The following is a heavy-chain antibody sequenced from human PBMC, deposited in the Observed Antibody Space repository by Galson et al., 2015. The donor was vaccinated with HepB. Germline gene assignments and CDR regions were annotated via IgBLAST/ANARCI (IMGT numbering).Heavy chain of an antibody. CDR3: AKDKGVDGYTFDS. D-gene: IGHD5-24*01. V-gene: IGHV3-48*02. Sequence: SLRLSCAVSGFTFSDYSMNWVRQAPGKGLEWISYISSRSYTIYYADSVKGRFTVSRDNAKNSLYLQMNSLRDDDTAVYYCAKDKGVDGYTFDSWGQGILVTVSS. CDR2: ISSRSYTI. CDR1: GFTFSDYS. J-gene: IGHJ5*01.